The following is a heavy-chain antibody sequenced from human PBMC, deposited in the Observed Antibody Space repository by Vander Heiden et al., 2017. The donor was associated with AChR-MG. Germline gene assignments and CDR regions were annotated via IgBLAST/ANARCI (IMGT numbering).Heavy chain of an antibody. CDR3: TTDLYDGSDAGGF. Sequence: EVQLVESGGGLVQPGGSLRLSCAASGFTFRSACMSWVRQTPGKGLECVGRIKSNTGGGKTDYPAPVKGTFTIARDDSKNTLYLQMNRLKAEDTAVYYYTTDLYDGSDAGGFWGQGTLVTVSS. J-gene: IGHJ4*02. D-gene: IGHD2-8*01. CDR2: IKSNTGGGKT. CDR1: GFTFRSAC. V-gene: IGHV3-15*01.